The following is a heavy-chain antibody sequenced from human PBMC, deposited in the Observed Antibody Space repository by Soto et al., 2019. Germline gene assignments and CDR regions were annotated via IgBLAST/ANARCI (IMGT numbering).Heavy chain of an antibody. Sequence: SVKVSCKASGGTFNNYPTTWVRQAPGEGLEWMGGSIPIFGTANYAQKFQGRVTISVDESTSTAYMELSSLRSEDTAVYYCARGRGYSGDDHYYYFDMDVWGQGTTVTVSS. D-gene: IGHD5-12*01. CDR2: SIPIFGTA. J-gene: IGHJ6*02. CDR1: GGTFNNYP. CDR3: ARGRGYSGDDHYYYFDMDV. V-gene: IGHV1-69*13.